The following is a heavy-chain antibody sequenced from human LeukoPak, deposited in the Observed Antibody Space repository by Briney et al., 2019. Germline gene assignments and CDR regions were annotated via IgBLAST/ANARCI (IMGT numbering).Heavy chain of an antibody. V-gene: IGHV4-59*01. Sequence: PSETLSLTCTVSGGSLSNYYWTWIRQPPGKGLEWIGYISYSGSANYNPSLKSRLTISVGSSKNRFFLNLSSVTAADTAVYYCASSIFGAQMDVWGKGTTVTVSS. CDR2: ISYSGSA. J-gene: IGHJ6*04. CDR1: GGSLSNYY. CDR3: ASSIFGAQMDV. D-gene: IGHD3-3*01.